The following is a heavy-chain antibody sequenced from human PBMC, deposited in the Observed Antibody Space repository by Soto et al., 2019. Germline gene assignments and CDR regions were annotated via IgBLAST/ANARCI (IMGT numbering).Heavy chain of an antibody. V-gene: IGHV3-11*01. CDR1: GFTFSDYY. CDR2: ISSSGSTI. CDR3: ERGEYQLLSYYYYYYGMDV. J-gene: IGHJ6*02. D-gene: IGHD2-2*01. Sequence: PGWSLRLSCAASGFTFSDYYMSWIRQAPGKGLEWVSYISSSGSTIYYADSVKGRFTISRDNAKNSLYLQMNSLRSEDTAVYYCERGEYQLLSYYYYYYGMDVWGQGTTVTVSS.